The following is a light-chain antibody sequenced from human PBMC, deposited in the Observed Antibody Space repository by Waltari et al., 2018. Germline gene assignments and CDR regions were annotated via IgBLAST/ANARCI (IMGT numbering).Light chain of an antibody. J-gene: IGKJ4*01. V-gene: IGKV1-8*01. CDR2: AAS. CDR3: QQYYSYPPLT. Sequence: AIRITQSPSPRSASTGDRVTITCRASQGISSYLAWYQQKPGKAPKLLIYAASTLQSGVPSRFSGSGSGTDFTLTISCLQSEDFATYYCQQYYSYPPLTFGGGTKVEIK. CDR1: QGISSY.